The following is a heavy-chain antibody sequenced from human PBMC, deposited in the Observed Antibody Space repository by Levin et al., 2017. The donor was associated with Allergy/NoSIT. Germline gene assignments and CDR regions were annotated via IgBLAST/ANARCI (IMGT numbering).Heavy chain of an antibody. J-gene: IGHJ6*03. Sequence: GGSLRLSCTASGFTFGDYAMSWFRQAPGKGLEWVGFIRSKAYGGTTEYAASVKGRFTISRDDSKSIAYLQMNSLKTEDTAVYYCQVYCSSTSCYGWGYYYYYMDVWGKGTTVTVSS. D-gene: IGHD2-2*01. CDR2: IRSKAYGGTT. CDR1: GFTFGDYA. CDR3: QVYCSSTSCYGWGYYYYYMDV. V-gene: IGHV3-49*03.